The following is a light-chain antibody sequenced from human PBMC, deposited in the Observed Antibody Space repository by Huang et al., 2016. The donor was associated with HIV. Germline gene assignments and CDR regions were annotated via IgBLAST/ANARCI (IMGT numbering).Light chain of an antibody. CDR2: GAS. J-gene: IGKJ4*01. CDR3: QQYSDSPFT. Sequence: IVLTQTPGTLSLSPGERATLSCRARQSVTNSYLAWYQHRPGQAPRLLIYGASSRSTGFPDRFSGIGSGTDFTVTITRLWPEDFGVYYCQQYSDSPFTFGGGTKVEIK. CDR1: QSVTNSY. V-gene: IGKV3-20*01.